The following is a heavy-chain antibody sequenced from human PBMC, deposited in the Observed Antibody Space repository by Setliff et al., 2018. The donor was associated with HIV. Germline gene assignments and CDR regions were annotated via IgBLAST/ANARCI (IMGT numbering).Heavy chain of an antibody. CDR2: ISDSGDKT. Sequence: LRLSCEASGFTFRNHAMSWVRQAPGKGLEWVSGISDSGDKTYYADFVKGRFTIARDNSWNTLYLQINSLGAEDTAVYYCARGGDGHYDFWNPHHYYMDVWAKGTSVTVSS. J-gene: IGHJ6*03. CDR3: ARGGDGHYDFWNPHHYYMDV. CDR1: GFTFRNHA. V-gene: IGHV3-23*01. D-gene: IGHD3-3*01.